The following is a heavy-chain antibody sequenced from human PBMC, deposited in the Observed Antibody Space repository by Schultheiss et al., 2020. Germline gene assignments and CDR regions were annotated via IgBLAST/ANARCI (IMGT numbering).Heavy chain of an antibody. V-gene: IGHV1-3*01. Sequence: ASVKVSCKASGYTFTSYAMHWVRQAPGQRLEWMGWINAGNGNTKYSQKFQGRVTITRDTSASIVYMELSSLRSEDTAVYYCARDLGSWSIFDYWGQGTLVTVSS. J-gene: IGHJ4*02. D-gene: IGHD6-13*01. CDR1: GYTFTSYA. CDR3: ARDLGSWSIFDY. CDR2: INAGNGNT.